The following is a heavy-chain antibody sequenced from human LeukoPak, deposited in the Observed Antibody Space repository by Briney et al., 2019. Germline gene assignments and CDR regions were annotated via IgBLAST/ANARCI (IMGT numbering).Heavy chain of an antibody. J-gene: IGHJ4*02. Sequence: PGGSLRLSCATSGFTFSRAWMAWVRQAPGKGLEWVANIKKDGSETHYVDSAKGRFTISRDNAKNSLFLQVDNLRVEDTAIYYCSRSLNFWGQGTLVTVSP. CDR2: IKKDGSET. CDR3: SRSLNF. V-gene: IGHV3-7*01. CDR1: GFTFSRAW.